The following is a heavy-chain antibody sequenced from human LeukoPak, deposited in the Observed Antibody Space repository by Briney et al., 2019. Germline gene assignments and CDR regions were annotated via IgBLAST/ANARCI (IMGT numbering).Heavy chain of an antibody. D-gene: IGHD2-15*01. J-gene: IGHJ2*01. CDR2: ITNDGSAT. Sequence: GGSLRLSCAVSGFTFSNYWMPWVRHGPGEGLAWVSRITNDGSATGYADSVKGRFTISRDNAKNTLYLHMYSLSPEDTAVYYCARDASPGYFDLWGRGTLVTVSS. CDR1: GFTFSNYW. CDR3: ARDASPGYFDL. V-gene: IGHV3-74*01.